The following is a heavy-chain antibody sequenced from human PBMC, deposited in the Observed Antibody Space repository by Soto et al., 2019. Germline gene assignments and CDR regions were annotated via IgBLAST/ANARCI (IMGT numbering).Heavy chain of an antibody. CDR1: GFTFDDYA. V-gene: IGHV3-9*01. CDR3: AKAYGSGSYNYFNY. CDR2: ISWNSGSI. J-gene: IGHJ4*02. Sequence: SGGSLRLSCAASGFTFDDYAMHWVRQAPGKGLEWVSGISWNSGSIGYADSVKGRFTISRDNAKNSLYLQMNSLRAEDTALYYCAKAYGSGSYNYFNYWGQGTLVTVSS. D-gene: IGHD3-10*01.